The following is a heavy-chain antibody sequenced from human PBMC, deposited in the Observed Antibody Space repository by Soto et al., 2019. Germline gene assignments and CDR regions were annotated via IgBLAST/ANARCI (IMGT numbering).Heavy chain of an antibody. J-gene: IGHJ4*02. CDR1: GFTFSSYA. D-gene: IGHD3-10*01. V-gene: IGHV3-23*01. CDR2: ISGSGGST. CDR3: AKGVTMVRGVTPGYFDY. Sequence: GGSLRLSCAASGFTFSSYAMSWVRQAPGKGLEWVSAISGSGGSTYYADSVKGRFTISRDNSKNTLYLQMNSLRAEDTAVYYCAKGVTMVRGVTPGYFDYWGQGTLVTVS.